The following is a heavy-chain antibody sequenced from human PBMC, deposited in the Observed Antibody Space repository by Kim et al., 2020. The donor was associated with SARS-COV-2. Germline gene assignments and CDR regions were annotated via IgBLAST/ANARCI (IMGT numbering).Heavy chain of an antibody. Sequence: GGSLRLSCATFGFSFRRYDMHWVRQAPGKGLEWVAVISSDGSKTYYGDSVKGRFTISRDNSKNTVFLQMNNLRTEDTTVYFCANEFTYTGGSYIDYWGRGTQVTVSS. J-gene: IGHJ4*02. CDR1: GFSFRRYD. D-gene: IGHD5-12*01. CDR2: ISSDGSKT. V-gene: IGHV3-30*18. CDR3: ANEFTYTGGSYIDY.